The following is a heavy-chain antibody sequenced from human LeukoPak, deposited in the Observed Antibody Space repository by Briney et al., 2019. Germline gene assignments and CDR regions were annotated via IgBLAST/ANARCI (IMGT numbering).Heavy chain of an antibody. Sequence: PGGSLRLSCAASGFTFSSYGMHWVRQAPGKGLEWVAFIRYDGSNKYYADSVKGRFTISRDNSKNTLYLQMNSLRAEDTAVYYCAKDYRAYYYDSSGSDYWGQGTLVTVSS. CDR3: AKDYRAYYYDSSGSDY. D-gene: IGHD3-22*01. V-gene: IGHV3-30*02. CDR1: GFTFSSYG. J-gene: IGHJ4*02. CDR2: IRYDGSNK.